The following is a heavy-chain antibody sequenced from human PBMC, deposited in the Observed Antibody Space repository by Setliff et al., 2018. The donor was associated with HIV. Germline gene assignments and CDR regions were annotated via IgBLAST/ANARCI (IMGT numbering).Heavy chain of an antibody. CDR3: ARDYGSSPYAVFDS. CDR2: ISVYNGKI. V-gene: IGHV1-18*01. J-gene: IGHJ4*02. D-gene: IGHD6-13*01. Sequence: ASVKVSCKASGYTFIRYGISWVRQAPGQGLEWMGWISVYNGKIDYAQKFQGRVTMTTETSTSTAHMELRSLRSDDTAVYYCARDYGSSPYAVFDSWGQGTLVTVSS. CDR1: GYTFIRYG.